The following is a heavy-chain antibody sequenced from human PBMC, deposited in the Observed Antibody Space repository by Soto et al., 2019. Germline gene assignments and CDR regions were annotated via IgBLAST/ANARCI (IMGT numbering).Heavy chain of an antibody. Sequence: KASETLSLTCAVYGGSFSGYYWGWIRQPPGKGLEWIGEINHSGSTNYNPSLKSRVTISVDTSKNQFSLKLSSVTAAGTAVYYCARGSRRIVYYYYGMDVWGQGTTVTVSS. CDR1: GGSFSGYY. CDR2: INHSGST. J-gene: IGHJ6*02. CDR3: ARGSRRIVYYYYGMDV. V-gene: IGHV4-34*01. D-gene: IGHD3-22*01.